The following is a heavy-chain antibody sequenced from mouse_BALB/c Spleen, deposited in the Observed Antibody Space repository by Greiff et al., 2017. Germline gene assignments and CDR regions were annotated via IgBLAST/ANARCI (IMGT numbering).Heavy chain of an antibody. CDR3: ARDYGNFLDY. J-gene: IGHJ2*01. V-gene: IGHV5-4*02. CDR2: ISDGGSYT. D-gene: IGHD2-1*01. CDR1: GFTFSDYY. Sequence: DVKLVESGGGLVKPGGSLKLSCAASGFTFSDYYMYWVRQTPEKRLEWVATISDGGSYTYYPDSVKGRFTISRDNAKNNLYLQMSSLKSEDTAMYYCARDYGNFLDYWGQGTTLTVSS.